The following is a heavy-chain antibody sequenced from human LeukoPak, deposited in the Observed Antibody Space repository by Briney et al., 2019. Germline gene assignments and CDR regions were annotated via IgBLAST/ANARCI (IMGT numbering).Heavy chain of an antibody. CDR1: GFTFSSYG. Sequence: GGSLRLSCAASGFTFSSYGMHWVRQAPGKGLEWVAFIRYDGSNKYYADSVKGRFIISRDNSKNTLYLQMDSLRAEDTAVYYCAKFLMTAVTTGFGSWGQGTLVTVSS. CDR3: AKFLMTAVTTGFGS. V-gene: IGHV3-30*02. CDR2: IRYDGSNK. D-gene: IGHD4-17*01. J-gene: IGHJ4*02.